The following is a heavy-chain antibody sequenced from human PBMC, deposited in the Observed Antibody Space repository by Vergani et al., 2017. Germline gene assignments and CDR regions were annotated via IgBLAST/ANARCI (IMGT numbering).Heavy chain of an antibody. D-gene: IGHD3-22*01. CDR3: GGSSGYYSYYFGF. CDR1: GGTFSSNS. Sequence: QGQLAQSGAEVKKPGSSVKVSCKASGGTFSSNSISWVRQAPGQGLEWMGRIIPIFGTTSYAQKFQGRVTILADESTGTAYMELSSRRSEDTAVYYCGGSSGYYSYYFGFWGQGTLVTVSS. J-gene: IGHJ4*02. V-gene: IGHV1-69*13. CDR2: IIPIFGTT.